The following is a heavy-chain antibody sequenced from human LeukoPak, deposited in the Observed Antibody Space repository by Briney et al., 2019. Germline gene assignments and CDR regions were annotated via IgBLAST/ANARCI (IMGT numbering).Heavy chain of an antibody. V-gene: IGHV4-39*01. CDR3: ARLGTTLTTSVYY. D-gene: IGHD4-17*01. CDR2: IYYSGHT. CDR1: GDSLTSSGYY. J-gene: IGHJ4*02. Sequence: PPQTLSLTSTLSGDSLTSSGYYWGWIRQPPGNGLEWIVTIYYSGHTYYSPSLKSRVTISVATSKNQLSLKLSSATAADTAVDFCARLGTTLTTSVYYWGQGTLVTVSS.